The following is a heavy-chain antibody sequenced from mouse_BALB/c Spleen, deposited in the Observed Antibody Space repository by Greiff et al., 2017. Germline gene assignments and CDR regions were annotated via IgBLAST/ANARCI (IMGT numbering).Heavy chain of an antibody. CDR1: GYAFSSSW. Sequence: VKLQESGPELVKPGASVKISCKASGYAFSSSWMNWVKQRPGQGLEWIGRIYPGDGDTNYNGKFKGKATLTADKSSSTAYMQLSSLTSVDSAVYFCARALYYDYDRAWFAYWGQGTLVTVSA. V-gene: IGHV1-82*01. D-gene: IGHD2-4*01. CDR2: IYPGDGDT. J-gene: IGHJ3*01. CDR3: ARALYYDYDRAWFAY.